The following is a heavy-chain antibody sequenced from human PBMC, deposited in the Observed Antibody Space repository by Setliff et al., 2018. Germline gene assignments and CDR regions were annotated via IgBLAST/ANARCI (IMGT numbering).Heavy chain of an antibody. CDR2: IYPGDSDT. CDR1: GYRFTNYW. CDR3: ARAHRYYSDTSGYFYDQGRSAFDV. V-gene: IGHV5-51*01. Sequence: GESLKISCKGSGYRFTNYWIGWVRQMPGKGLAWMGIIYPGDSDTKYSPSFQGLVTISADKSINTAYLQWSSLKASDTALYYCARAHRYYSDTSGYFYDQGRSAFDVWGQGTMVTVSS. D-gene: IGHD3-22*01. J-gene: IGHJ3*01.